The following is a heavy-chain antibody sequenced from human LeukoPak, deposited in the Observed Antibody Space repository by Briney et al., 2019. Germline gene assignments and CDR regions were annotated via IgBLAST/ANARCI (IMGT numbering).Heavy chain of an antibody. V-gene: IGHV3-66*01. J-gene: IGHJ6*02. CDR1: GFLVSNNY. CDR2: LSSRGTT. Sequence: GGSLRLSCAASGFLVSNNYMSWARQAPGKGLEWVAILSSRGTTNYADSVKGRFSISRDNSQNTLYLRMNSLRAEDTAVYYCATRGRSGYYYGMDVWGQGTTVTVSS. D-gene: IGHD1-26*01. CDR3: ATRGRSGYYYGMDV.